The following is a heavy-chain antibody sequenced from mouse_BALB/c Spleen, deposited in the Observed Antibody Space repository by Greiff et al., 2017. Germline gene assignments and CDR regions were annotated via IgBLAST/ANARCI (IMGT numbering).Heavy chain of an antibody. D-gene: IGHD2-2*01. V-gene: IGHV5-9-3*01. CDR2: ISSGGSYT. J-gene: IGHJ2*01. Sequence: EVMLVESGGGLVKPGGSLKLSCAASGFTFSSYAMSWVRQTPEKRLEWVATISSGGSYTYYPDSVKGRFTISRDNAKNTLYLQMSSLRSEDTAMYYCARHDGYDVGLTDFDYWGQGTTLTVSS. CDR1: GFTFSSYA. CDR3: ARHDGYDVGLTDFDY.